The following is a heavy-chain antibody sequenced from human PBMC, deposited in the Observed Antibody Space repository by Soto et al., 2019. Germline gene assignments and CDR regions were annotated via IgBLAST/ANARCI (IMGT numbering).Heavy chain of an antibody. D-gene: IGHD3-10*01. V-gene: IGHV2-5*02. J-gene: IGHJ4*02. CDR1: GFSLSTSGVG. Sequence: QITLKESGPTLVKPTQTLTLTCTFSGFSLSTSGVGVGWIRQPPGKALEWLAVIYWDDSKTYSPSLKSRLTITKDTSRDQVVLTMTNMDPVDTATYSCAHKGSGSRAIDYWGQGALVTVSS. CDR3: AHKGSGSRAIDY. CDR2: IYWDDSK.